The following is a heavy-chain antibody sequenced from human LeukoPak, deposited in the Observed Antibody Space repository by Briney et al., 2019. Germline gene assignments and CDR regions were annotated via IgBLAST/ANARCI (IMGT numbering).Heavy chain of an antibody. Sequence: SETLSLTCTVSVGSISSYYWSCIRQPARKGLEWIGRIYSSGSTNYNPSLKSRVTMSLDTSKNQFSVNLSSMTAADTAFYYCARESYSSGGYKDYWGQGILVTVSS. D-gene: IGHD6-19*01. CDR1: VGSISSYY. CDR3: ARESYSSGGYKDY. J-gene: IGHJ4*02. V-gene: IGHV4-4*07. CDR2: IYSSGST.